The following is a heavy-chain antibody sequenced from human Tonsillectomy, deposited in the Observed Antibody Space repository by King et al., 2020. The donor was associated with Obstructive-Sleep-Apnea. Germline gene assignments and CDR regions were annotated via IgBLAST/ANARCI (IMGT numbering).Heavy chain of an antibody. CDR2: IYWGDDK. CDR1: GFSLSTTGVG. Sequence: ITLKESGPTLVKPTQTLTLTCTFSGFSLSTTGVGVGWIRQPPGKALEWLALIYWGDDKRYSPSLKSRLTITKDTSKNQVVLTMTNMDPVDTATYYCAHTGDWGYYYGMDVWGQGTTVTVSS. D-gene: IGHD2-21*02. J-gene: IGHJ6*02. CDR3: AHTGDWGYYYGMDV. V-gene: IGHV2-5*02.